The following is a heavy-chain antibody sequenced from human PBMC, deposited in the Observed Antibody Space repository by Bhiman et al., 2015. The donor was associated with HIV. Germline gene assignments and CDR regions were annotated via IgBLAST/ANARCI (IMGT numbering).Heavy chain of an antibody. J-gene: IGHJ3*02. CDR2: ISYDGSNK. CDR3: AXGGVNDAFDI. D-gene: IGHD3-16*01. Sequence: QVQLVESGGGVVQPGRSLRLSCAASGFTFSSYAMHWVRQAPGKGLEWVAVISYDGSNKYYADSVKGRFTISRDNSKNTLYLQMNSLRAEDTAVYYCAXGGVNDAFDIWGQGTMVTVSS. CDR1: GFTFSSYA. V-gene: IGHV3-30*04.